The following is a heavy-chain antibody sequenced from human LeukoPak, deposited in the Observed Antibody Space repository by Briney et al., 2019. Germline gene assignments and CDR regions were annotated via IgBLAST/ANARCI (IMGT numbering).Heavy chain of an antibody. CDR3: ARQGPAGRGTGYCSSTACPFDY. V-gene: IGHV4-38-2*02. D-gene: IGHD2-2*01. CDR2: IYHAGST. Sequence: PSETLSLTCTVSGYSISSGYYWGWIRQSPGKGLAWIGSIYHAGSTFHNPSLKSRVTISVDTSKNQFSLKLSSVTAAETAVYYCARQGPAGRGTGYCSSTACPFDYWGQGSLVTVSS. J-gene: IGHJ4*02. CDR1: GYSISSGYY.